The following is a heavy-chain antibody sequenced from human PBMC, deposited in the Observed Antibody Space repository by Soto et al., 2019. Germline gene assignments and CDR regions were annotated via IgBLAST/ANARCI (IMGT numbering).Heavy chain of an antibody. J-gene: IGHJ6*02. CDR2: IGGSGGST. CDR1: GFTFSSYA. Sequence: GGSLRLSCAASGFTFSSYAMSWVRQAPGKGLEWVSAIGGSGGSTYYADSVKGRFTISRDNSKNTLYLQMNSLRAEDTAVYYCAKDLRGGPRGGMDVWGQGTTVTVSS. CDR3: AKDLRGGPRGGMDV. V-gene: IGHV3-23*01. D-gene: IGHD2-15*01.